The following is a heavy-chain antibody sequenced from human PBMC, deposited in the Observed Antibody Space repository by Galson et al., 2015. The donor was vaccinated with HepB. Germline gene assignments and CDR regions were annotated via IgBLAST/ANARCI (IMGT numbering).Heavy chain of an antibody. CDR3: ARRGVLSPLIRAFDI. CDR1: GFTFSSYA. D-gene: IGHD3-10*01. Sequence: SLRLSCAASGFTFSSYAMHRVRQAPGKGLEWVAVIWHDGSNNHYTDSVKGRFTISRDNSKNTLYLQMNSLRPEDTAVYYCARRGVLSPLIRAFDIWGQGTMVTVFS. V-gene: IGHV3-33*01. J-gene: IGHJ3*02. CDR2: IWHDGSNN.